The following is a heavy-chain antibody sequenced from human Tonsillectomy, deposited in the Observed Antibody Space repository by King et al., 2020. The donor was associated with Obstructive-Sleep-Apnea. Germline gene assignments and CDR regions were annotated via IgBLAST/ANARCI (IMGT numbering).Heavy chain of an antibody. CDR2: IYYSGST. Sequence: QLQESGPGLVKPSETLSLTCTVSGGSISSYYWSWIRQPPGKGLEWIGYIYYSGSTNYNPSLKSRVTISVDTSKNQFSLKLSSVTAADTAVYYCARLPTVTTDYYYGMDVWGQETTVTVSS. J-gene: IGHJ6*02. CDR1: GGSISSYY. D-gene: IGHD4-17*01. V-gene: IGHV4-59*08. CDR3: ARLPTVTTDYYYGMDV.